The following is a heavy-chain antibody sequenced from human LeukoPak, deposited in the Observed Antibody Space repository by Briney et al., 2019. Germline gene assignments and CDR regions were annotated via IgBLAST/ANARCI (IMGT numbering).Heavy chain of an antibody. D-gene: IGHD6-19*01. CDR3: ATSIAVAGFSFDY. Sequence: ASVKVSCKVSGYTLTELSMHWVRQAPGKGLEWMGGFDPEDGETIYAQKFQGRVTMTEDTSTDTAYKELSSLRSEDTAVYYCATSIAVAGFSFDYWGQGTLVTVSS. V-gene: IGHV1-24*01. CDR1: GYTLTELS. CDR2: FDPEDGET. J-gene: IGHJ4*02.